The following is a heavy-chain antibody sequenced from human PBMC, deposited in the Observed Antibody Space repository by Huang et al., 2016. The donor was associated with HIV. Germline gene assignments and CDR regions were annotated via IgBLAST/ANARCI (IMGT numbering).Heavy chain of an antibody. CDR1: GFPFGSYA. CDR2: TTGSGGST. CDR3: AKHLGGRRGFTFIVLFGAFDM. D-gene: IGHD3-22*01. V-gene: IGHV3-23*01. J-gene: IGHJ3*02. Sequence: EVQLLESGGGLAQPGGSLRLSCTASGFPFGSYALNWVRQAPGKGLEWVSGTTGSGGSTYYANSVKGRFTISRDKSKNTLYLQMNSLRAEDTALYYCAKHLGGRRGFTFIVLFGAFDMWGQGTMVTVSS.